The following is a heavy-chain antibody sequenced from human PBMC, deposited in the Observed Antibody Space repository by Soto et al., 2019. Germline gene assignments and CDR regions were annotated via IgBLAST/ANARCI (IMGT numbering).Heavy chain of an antibody. CDR3: AKDKFASIAAPPRYFDY. CDR2: ISGSGGST. Sequence: EVQLLESGGGLVQPGGSLRLSCAASGFTFSSYAMSWVRQAPGKGLEWVSAISGSGGSTYYADSVKGRFTISRDNSKNTLYLQMNSLRAEDTAVYYCAKDKFASIAAPPRYFDYWGQGTLVTVSS. J-gene: IGHJ4*02. CDR1: GFTFSSYA. V-gene: IGHV3-23*01. D-gene: IGHD6-6*01.